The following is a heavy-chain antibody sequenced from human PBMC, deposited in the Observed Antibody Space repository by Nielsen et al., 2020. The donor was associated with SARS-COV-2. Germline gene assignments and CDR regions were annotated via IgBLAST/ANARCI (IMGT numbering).Heavy chain of an antibody. J-gene: IGHJ6*02. Sequence: GESLKISCAASGFTFRSYDMHWVRQAPGKGLEWVAVISHDGSNKYYADSVKGRFTISRDNAKNSLYLQMNSLRDEDTAVYYCATIAAAGTTYYYYGMDVWGQGTTVTVSS. CDR2: ISHDGSNK. CDR1: GFTFRSYD. D-gene: IGHD6-13*01. CDR3: ATIAAAGTTYYYYGMDV. V-gene: IGHV3-30*03.